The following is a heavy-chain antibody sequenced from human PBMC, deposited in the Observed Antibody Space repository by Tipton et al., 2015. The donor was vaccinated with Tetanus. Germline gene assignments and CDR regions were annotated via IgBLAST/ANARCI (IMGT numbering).Heavy chain of an antibody. Sequence: QLVQSGAEVKKPGESLRISCKGSGYSFTNYWINWVRQMPGKGLEWMGKIDPSDSYTKYSPSFQGHVTISADKSISTAYLQWSSLKASDTAIYYCARQKRNYYDRNYWGQGTLVSVSS. J-gene: IGHJ4*02. D-gene: IGHD3-22*01. CDR3: ARQKRNYYDRNY. CDR1: GYSFTNYW. CDR2: IDPSDSYT. V-gene: IGHV5-10-1*01.